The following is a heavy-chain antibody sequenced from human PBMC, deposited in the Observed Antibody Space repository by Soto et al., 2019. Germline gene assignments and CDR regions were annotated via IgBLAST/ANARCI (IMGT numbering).Heavy chain of an antibody. Sequence: QVQLVQSGAEVKKPGASVKVSCKASGYTFTSYDINWVRQATGQGLEWMGWMNPNSGNTGYAQKFQGRVTMTRNTSISTAYMELSSLRSEDTAVYYCTTSQWPRLYYYGMDVWGQGTTVTVSS. CDR3: TTSQWPRLYYYGMDV. CDR1: GYTFTSYD. CDR2: MNPNSGNT. D-gene: IGHD5-12*01. J-gene: IGHJ6*02. V-gene: IGHV1-8*01.